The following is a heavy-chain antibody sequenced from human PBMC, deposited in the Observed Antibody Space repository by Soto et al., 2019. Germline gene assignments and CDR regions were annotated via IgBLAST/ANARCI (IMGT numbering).Heavy chain of an antibody. CDR1: GFSLSTSGVS. D-gene: IGHD6-13*01. V-gene: IGHV2-5*02. J-gene: IGHJ4*02. CDR2: IYWDDDK. CDR3: AHGRYSSSLAGY. Sequence: QITLKESGPTLVKPTQTLTLTCTFTGFSLSTSGVSVGWIRQPPGKALQWLALIYWDDDKRYSPSLKSTLTTAKDTSNKPVVLTMTHMDPVDAATYCSAHGRYSSSLAGYWGQGTLVTVSS.